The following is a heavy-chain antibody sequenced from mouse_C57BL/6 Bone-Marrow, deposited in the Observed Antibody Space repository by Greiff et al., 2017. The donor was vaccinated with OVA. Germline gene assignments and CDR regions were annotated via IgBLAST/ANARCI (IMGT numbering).Heavy chain of an antibody. CDR1: GYAFTNYL. V-gene: IGHV1-54*01. D-gene: IGHD2-2*01. CDR3: ERGVIYYGYDWYIDG. Sequence: QVQLQQSGAELVRPGTSVKVSCKASGYAFTNYLIEWVKQRPGQGLEWIGVINPGSGGTNYNEKFKGKATLTVDKSSSTSYMQLSSLTSEDSAVNFWERGVIYYGYDWYIDGWGTGTAVTVSS. CDR2: INPGSGGT. J-gene: IGHJ1*03.